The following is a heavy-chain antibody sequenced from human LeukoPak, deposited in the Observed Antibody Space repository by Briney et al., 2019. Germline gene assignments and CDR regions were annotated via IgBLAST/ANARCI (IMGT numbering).Heavy chain of an antibody. D-gene: IGHD3-22*01. CDR2: INWNGAWT. J-gene: IGHJ5*02. Sequence: GGSLRLSCAASGFKFDDYGMSWVRQAPGKGLEWVCDINWNGAWTGSADSVKGRFTISRDNVKNSLYLQMNSLRAEDTALYYCAGYYYDSSRGFDLWGQGTLVTVSA. CDR3: AGYYYDSSRGFDL. CDR1: GFKFDDYG. V-gene: IGHV3-20*04.